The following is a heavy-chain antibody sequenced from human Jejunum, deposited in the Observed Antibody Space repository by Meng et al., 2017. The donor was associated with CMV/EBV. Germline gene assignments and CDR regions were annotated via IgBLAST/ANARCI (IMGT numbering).Heavy chain of an antibody. CDR1: SSGDYY. V-gene: IGHV4-30-4*08. J-gene: IGHJ6*02. Sequence: SSGDYYWSWIRQPPGKGLEWIGYIYYSGSTYYNPYLKSRVTISVDTSKNQFSLKLSSVTAADTAVYYCARLYSSSFIPIYGMDVWGQGTTVTVSS. CDR3: ARLYSSSFIPIYGMDV. D-gene: IGHD6-13*01. CDR2: IYYSGST.